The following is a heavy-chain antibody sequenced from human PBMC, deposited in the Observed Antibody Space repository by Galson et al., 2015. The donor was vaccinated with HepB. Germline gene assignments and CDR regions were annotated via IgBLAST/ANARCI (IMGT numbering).Heavy chain of an antibody. Sequence: QSGAEVKKPGESLKISCKGSGYSFTSYWIGWVRQMPGKGLEWMGIIYPGDSDTRYSPSFQGQVTISADKSISTAYLQWSSLKASDTAMYYCARRTHYDYVWGSYPGAFDIWGQGTMVTVSS. V-gene: IGHV5-51*01. J-gene: IGHJ3*02. CDR2: IYPGDSDT. CDR3: ARRTHYDYVWGSYPGAFDI. CDR1: GYSFTSYW. D-gene: IGHD3-16*02.